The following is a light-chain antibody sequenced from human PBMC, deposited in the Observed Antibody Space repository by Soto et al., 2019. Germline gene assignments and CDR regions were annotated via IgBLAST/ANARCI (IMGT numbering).Light chain of an antibody. V-gene: IGKV1-5*03. J-gene: IGKJ2*01. CDR3: QQYNSLMYS. Sequence: DIQMTQSPSTLSASVGDIVTITCRASQSISSWLAWYQQKPGKAPKLLIYKASSLESGVPSRFSGSGSGTEFTLTISSLQPDDFATYYCQQYNSLMYSFGQGTKLEIK. CDR1: QSISSW. CDR2: KAS.